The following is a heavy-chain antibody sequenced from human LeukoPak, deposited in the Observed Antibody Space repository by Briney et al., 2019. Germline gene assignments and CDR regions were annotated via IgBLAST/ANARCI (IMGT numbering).Heavy chain of an antibody. CDR1: GYTFTSYG. J-gene: IGHJ5*02. CDR3: AREPAVAGIAFDP. V-gene: IGHV1-18*01. D-gene: IGHD6-19*01. CDR2: ISAYNGNT. Sequence: ASVKVSCKASGYTFTSYGISWVRQAPGQGLEWMGWISAYNGNTNYAQKLQGRVTMTRDTSISTAYMELSRLRSDDTAVYYCAREPAVAGIAFDPWGQGTLVTVSS.